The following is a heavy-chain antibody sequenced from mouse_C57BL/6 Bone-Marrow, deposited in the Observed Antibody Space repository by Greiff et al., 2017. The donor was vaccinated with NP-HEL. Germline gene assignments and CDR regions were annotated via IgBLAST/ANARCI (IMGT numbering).Heavy chain of an antibody. CDR2: INPSSGYT. Sequence: QVQLKQSGAELARPGASVKMSCKASGYTFTSYTMHWVKQRPGQGLEWIGYINPSSGYTKYNQKFKDKATLTADKSSSTAYMQLSSLTSEDSAVYYCARLDYSNCFDYWGQGTTLTVSS. D-gene: IGHD2-5*01. CDR1: GYTFTSYT. CDR3: ARLDYSNCFDY. V-gene: IGHV1-4*01. J-gene: IGHJ2*01.